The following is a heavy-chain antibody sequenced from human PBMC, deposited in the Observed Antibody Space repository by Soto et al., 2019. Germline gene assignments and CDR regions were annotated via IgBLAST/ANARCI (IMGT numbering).Heavy chain of an antibody. D-gene: IGHD4-17*01. CDR3: AKVGGPNYGDYFNY. CDR1: GFTFDDYA. CDR2: ISWNSGSI. Sequence: EVQLVESGGGLVQPGRSLRLSCAASGFTFDDYAMHWVRQAPGKGLEWVSGISWNSGSIGYADSVKGRFTISRDNAKNSLYLQMNSLRAEDTALYYCAKVGGPNYGDYFNYWGQETLVTVSS. J-gene: IGHJ4*02. V-gene: IGHV3-9*01.